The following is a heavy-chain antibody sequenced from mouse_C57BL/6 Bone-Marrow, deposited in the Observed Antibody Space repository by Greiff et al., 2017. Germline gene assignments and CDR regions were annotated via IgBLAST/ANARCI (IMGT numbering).Heavy chain of an antibody. D-gene: IGHD1-1*01. CDR3: ARRDYYGSSYYFDY. V-gene: IGHV1-18*01. J-gene: IGHJ2*01. CDR1: GYTFTDYN. Sequence: EVQLQQSGPELVKPGASVKIPCKASGYTFTDYNMDWVKQSHGKSLEWIGDINPNNGGTIYNQKFKGKATLTVDKSSSKAYMELRSLTSEDTAVYYCARRDYYGSSYYFDYWGQGTTLTVSS. CDR2: INPNNGGT.